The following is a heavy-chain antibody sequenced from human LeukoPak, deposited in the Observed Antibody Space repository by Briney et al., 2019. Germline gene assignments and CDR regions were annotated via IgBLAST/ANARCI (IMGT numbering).Heavy chain of an antibody. CDR3: TTRGGSFSIFDY. J-gene: IGHJ4*02. Sequence: PGGSLRLSCAASGFTFSDAWMSWVRQAPGKGLEWVGRIKSKTDGGTTDYAAPVKGRFTISRDDSKNMLYLQMNSLKTEDTAVYYCTTRGGSFSIFDYWGQGTLVTVSS. CDR1: GFTFSDAW. D-gene: IGHD1-26*01. V-gene: IGHV3-15*01. CDR2: IKSKTDGGTT.